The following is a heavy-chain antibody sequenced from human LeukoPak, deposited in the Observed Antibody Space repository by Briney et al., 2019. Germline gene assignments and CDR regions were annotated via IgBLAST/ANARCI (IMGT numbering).Heavy chain of an antibody. J-gene: IGHJ4*02. Sequence: GGSLRLSCEISGFTLNMYSMSWVRQAPGKGLEWVSLISGHAGSTQYADSVEGRFTIPRDVRRNTLYLQMYSLRAEDTATYFCAKDGFQSSEWSPPLNSWGQGTLVTVSA. CDR3: AKDGFQSSEWSPPLNS. CDR1: GFTLNMYS. D-gene: IGHD3-3*01. CDR2: ISGHAGST. V-gene: IGHV3-23*01.